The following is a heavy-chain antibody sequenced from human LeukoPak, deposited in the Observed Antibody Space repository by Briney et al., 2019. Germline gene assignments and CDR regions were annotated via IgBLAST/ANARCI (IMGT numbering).Heavy chain of an antibody. V-gene: IGHV3-11*04. D-gene: IGHD5-12*01. Sequence: GGSLRLSCAASGFTFSDYYMSWIRQAPGKGLEWVSYISSSGSTIYYADSVKGRFTISRDNAKNSLYLQMNSLRAEDTAVYYCARVKVKGVATIGGFDYWGQGTLVTVSS. CDR1: GFTFSDYY. J-gene: IGHJ4*02. CDR3: ARVKVKGVATIGGFDY. CDR2: ISSSGSTI.